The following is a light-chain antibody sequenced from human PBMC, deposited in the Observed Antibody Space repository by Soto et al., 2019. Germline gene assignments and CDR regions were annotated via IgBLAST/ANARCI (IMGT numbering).Light chain of an antibody. CDR3: QQFNNYPIN. Sequence: DIQMTQSPSSVSASVGDRVTISCRASQGISRSLAWYQQKPGKVPKLLIYAASTLQSGVPSRFSGSGSGTDFTLTISSLQPEDFATYYCQQFNNYPINFGQGTRLEIK. CDR2: AAS. V-gene: IGKV1-27*01. J-gene: IGKJ5*01. CDR1: QGISRS.